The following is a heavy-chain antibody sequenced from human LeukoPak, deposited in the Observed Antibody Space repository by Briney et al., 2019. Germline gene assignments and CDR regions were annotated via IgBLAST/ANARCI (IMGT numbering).Heavy chain of an antibody. D-gene: IGHD2-2*02. CDR2: IKQDGTAK. CDR3: ARDSTSDTLGY. V-gene: IGHV3-7*01. Sequence: QPGGSLRLSCAGSGFTLSRYWMSWVRQAPGKGLEWVANIKQDGTAKYYVDSVKGRFTMSRDNDKNSLYLQMNSLRVEDTAVYYCARDSTSDTLGYWGQGTLVTVSS. CDR1: GFTLSRYW. J-gene: IGHJ4*02.